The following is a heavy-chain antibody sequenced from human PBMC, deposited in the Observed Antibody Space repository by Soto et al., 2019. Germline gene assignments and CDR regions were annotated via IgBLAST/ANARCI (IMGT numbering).Heavy chain of an antibody. CDR2: IWNDGNGY. Sequence: PGGSLRLSCAASGFTFNNDGMHWVRQAPGKGLEWVAVIWNDGNGYYYANSVKGRFTISRDNSKNTLYLQMSSLRVEDTAVYYCARRQISPPARGAASARGGMDVWGQGTTVTVSS. V-gene: IGHV3-33*01. CDR3: ARRQISPPARGAASARGGMDV. J-gene: IGHJ6*02. CDR1: GFTFNNDG. D-gene: IGHD6-13*01.